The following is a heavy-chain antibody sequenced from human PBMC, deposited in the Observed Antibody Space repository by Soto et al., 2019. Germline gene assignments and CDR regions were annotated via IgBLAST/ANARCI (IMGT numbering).Heavy chain of an antibody. Sequence: PGGSLILSCAGSGFTFSDSYMTWVRQAPGKGLEWVSLIYSDGSTNYADSVKGRFTISRDNSKNTVYLQMNRLRAEDTAVYYCAKDLLLFEVVSSPFYVLDVWGQGTTVTVSS. CDR1: GFTFSDSY. CDR3: AKDLLLFEVVSSPFYVLDV. D-gene: IGHD3-3*01. CDR2: IYSDGST. V-gene: IGHV3-66*01. J-gene: IGHJ6*02.